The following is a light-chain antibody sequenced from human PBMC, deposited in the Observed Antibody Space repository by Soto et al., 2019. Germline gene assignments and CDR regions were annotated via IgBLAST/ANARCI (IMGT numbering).Light chain of an antibody. CDR3: QQRSNWLPKT. CDR1: QSVSSY. J-gene: IGKJ1*01. V-gene: IGKV3-11*01. CDR2: DAS. Sequence: EIVLTQSPATLSLSPGERATLCCRASQSVSSYLAWYQQKPGQAPRLLIYDASNRATGIPARFSGSGSGTDFTLTISSLEPEDFAVYYCQQRSNWLPKTFGQGTKVDIK.